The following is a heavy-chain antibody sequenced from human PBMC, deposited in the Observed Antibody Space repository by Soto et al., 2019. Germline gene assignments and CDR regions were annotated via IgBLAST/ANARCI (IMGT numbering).Heavy chain of an antibody. V-gene: IGHV3-9*01. D-gene: IGHD4-17*01. J-gene: IGHJ4*02. CDR1: GFTFDDYA. CDR3: AKDRGRYDYGDYFDY. Sequence: DVQLVESGGGLVQPGRSLRLSCAASGFTFDDYAMHWVRHAPGKGLEWVSGISWNSGSIGYADSVKGRFTISRDNAKNSLYLQINSLRPEDTALYYCAKDRGRYDYGDYFDYWGQGILVTVSS. CDR2: ISWNSGSI.